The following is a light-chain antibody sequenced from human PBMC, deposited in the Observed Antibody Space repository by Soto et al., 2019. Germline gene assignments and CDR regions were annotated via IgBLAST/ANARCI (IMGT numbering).Light chain of an antibody. J-gene: IGKJ1*01. CDR3: QQYGSSPWT. CDR2: GAS. V-gene: IGKV3-20*01. CDR1: QSFNSIY. Sequence: EIVLTQSPVTLSLYPGERATLSCRASQSFNSIYLAWYQQKPGQAPRLLIYGASSRATGIPDRFSGSGSGTDFTLTISRLEPEDFAVYYCQQYGSSPWTFGQGSKADVK.